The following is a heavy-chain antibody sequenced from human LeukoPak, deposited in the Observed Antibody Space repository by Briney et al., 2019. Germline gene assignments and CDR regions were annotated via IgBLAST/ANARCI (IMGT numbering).Heavy chain of an antibody. V-gene: IGHV4-34*01. Sequence: SETLSLTCAVYGGSFSGYYWSWIRQPPGKGLEWIGEINHSGSTNYNPSLKSRVTISVDTSKNQFSLKLSSVTAADTAVHYCAGRSYDSGIYFNGWYFDFWGQGSLVTVSS. D-gene: IGHD3-10*01. CDR3: AGRSYDSGIYFNGWYFDF. J-gene: IGHJ4*02. CDR1: GGSFSGYY. CDR2: INHSGST.